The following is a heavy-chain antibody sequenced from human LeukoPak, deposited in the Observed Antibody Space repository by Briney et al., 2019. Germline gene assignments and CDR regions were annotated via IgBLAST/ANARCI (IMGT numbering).Heavy chain of an antibody. D-gene: IGHD2-2*01. V-gene: IGHV4-34*01. CDR3: ARLAGRIVVVPAAKSYFDY. J-gene: IGHJ4*02. Sequence: SGTLSLTCAVYGGSFSGYYWSWIRQPPGKGLEWIGEINHSGSTNYNPSLKSRVTISVDTSKNQFSLKLSSVTAADTAVYYCARLAGRIVVVPAAKSYFDYWGQGTLVTVSS. CDR2: INHSGST. CDR1: GGSFSGYY.